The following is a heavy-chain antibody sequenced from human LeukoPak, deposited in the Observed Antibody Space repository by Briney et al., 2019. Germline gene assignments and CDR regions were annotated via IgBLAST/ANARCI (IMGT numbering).Heavy chain of an antibody. Sequence: GSSVKVSCKASGGTFSSYAISWVRQAPGQGLEWMGWINPNSGGTNYAQKFQGRVTMTRDTSISTAYMELSRLRSDDTAVYYCARDLLRITIFGVGPDWFDPWGQGTLVTVSS. V-gene: IGHV1-2*02. CDR3: ARDLLRITIFGVGPDWFDP. J-gene: IGHJ5*02. CDR1: GGTFSSYA. D-gene: IGHD3-3*01. CDR2: INPNSGGT.